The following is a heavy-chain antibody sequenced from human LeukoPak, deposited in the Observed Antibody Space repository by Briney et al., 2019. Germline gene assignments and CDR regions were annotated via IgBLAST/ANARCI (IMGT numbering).Heavy chain of an antibody. CDR1: GVSISSSNSY. CDR3: ARLSRSYYDILTGLDY. J-gene: IGHJ4*02. CDR2: IYYSGST. Sequence: SETLSLTCTVSGVSISSSNSYWGWLRQPPGKGLEWIGSIYYSGSTYYNPSLKSRVTISVDTSKNQFSLKLSSVTAAGTAVYYCARLSRSYYDILTGLDYWGQGTLVTVSS. D-gene: IGHD3-9*01. V-gene: IGHV4-39*01.